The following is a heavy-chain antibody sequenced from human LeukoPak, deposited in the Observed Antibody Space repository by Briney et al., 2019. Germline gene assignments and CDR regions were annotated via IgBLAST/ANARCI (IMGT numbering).Heavy chain of an antibody. J-gene: IGHJ4*02. CDR2: ISGHNGHT. Sequence: ASVKVSCKASGYTFTSYGINWVRQAPGQGLEWMGWISGHNGHTNYVQKMQGRVTMTTDTSTNTAYMELRNLTSDDTAVYYCARGPGIAVAGVFDNWGQGSLVTVSS. V-gene: IGHV1-18*04. CDR3: ARGPGIAVAGVFDN. CDR1: GYTFTSYG. D-gene: IGHD6-19*01.